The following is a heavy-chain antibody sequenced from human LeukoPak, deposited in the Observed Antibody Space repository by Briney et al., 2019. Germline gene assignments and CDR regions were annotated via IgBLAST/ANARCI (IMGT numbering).Heavy chain of an antibody. CDR3: ARLDMVATIASYYFDY. CDR2: IYSGGST. D-gene: IGHD5-12*01. J-gene: IGHJ4*02. CDR1: GFTVSSNY. V-gene: IGHV3-66*04. Sequence: GGSLRLSCAASGFTVSSNYMSWVRQAPGKGLEWASVIYSGGSTYYADSVKGRFTISRDNSKNTLYLQMNSLRAEDTAVYYCARLDMVATIASYYFDYWGQGTLVTVSS.